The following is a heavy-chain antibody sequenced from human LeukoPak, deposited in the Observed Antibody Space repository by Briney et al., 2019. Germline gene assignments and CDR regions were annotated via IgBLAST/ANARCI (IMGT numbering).Heavy chain of an antibody. CDR1: GGSISSYY. CDR3: ARRRSMSSSFDP. CDR2: IHNSGTT. Sequence: PSETLSLTCTVSGGSISSYYWSWIRQPPGKGQEWIGYIHNSGTTDYNPSLKSRVTISMDTSKNQFSLKLSSVTAADTAVYYCARRRSMSSSFDPWGQGTLVIVSS. J-gene: IGHJ5*02. V-gene: IGHV4-59*08.